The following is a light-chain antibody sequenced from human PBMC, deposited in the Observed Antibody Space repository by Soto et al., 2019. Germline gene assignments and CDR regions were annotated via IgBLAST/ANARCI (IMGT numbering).Light chain of an antibody. CDR2: NVS. CDR3: SSYTSRSSVI. Sequence: QSALTQPASVSGSPGQSITISCTATTSVVGDYNYVSWYQQYPGKAPKPIIYNVSNRPSGVSNRFSGSKSGDTASLTISGLQAEDEADYYCSSYTSRSSVIFGGGTKLTVL. J-gene: IGLJ2*01. CDR1: TSVVGDYNY. V-gene: IGLV2-14*01.